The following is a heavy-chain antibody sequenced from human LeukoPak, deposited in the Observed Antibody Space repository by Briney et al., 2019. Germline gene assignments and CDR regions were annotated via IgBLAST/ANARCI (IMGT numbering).Heavy chain of an antibody. D-gene: IGHD2-2*01. CDR2: INHDGSDT. J-gene: IGHJ4*02. CDR1: GFSFSPHW. CDR3: ARVLGRQLAQGVDY. V-gene: IGHV3-74*01. Sequence: GGSLRLSCEGSGFSFSPHWIHWVRQAPGKGLVWVSRINHDGSDTVYADSVKGRFTISRDNAKNSLFLQVNSLRAEDTAVYYCARVLGRQLAQGVDYWGQGTLVTVSS.